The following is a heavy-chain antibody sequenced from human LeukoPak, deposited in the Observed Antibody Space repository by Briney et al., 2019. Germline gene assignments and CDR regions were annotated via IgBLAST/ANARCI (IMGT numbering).Heavy chain of an antibody. V-gene: IGHV4-34*01. CDR1: GGSFSGYY. Sequence: SETLSLTCAVYGGSFSGYYWSWICQPPGKGLEWIGEINHSGSTNYNPSLKSRVTISVDTSKNQFSLKLSSVTAADTAVYYCARIFPHYGSGSYYQDYWGQGTLVTVSS. CDR3: ARIFPHYGSGSYYQDY. CDR2: INHSGST. J-gene: IGHJ4*02. D-gene: IGHD3-10*01.